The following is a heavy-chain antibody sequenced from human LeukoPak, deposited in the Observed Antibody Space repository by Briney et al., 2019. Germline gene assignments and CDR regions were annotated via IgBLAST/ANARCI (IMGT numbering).Heavy chain of an antibody. CDR2: ISGSGGST. V-gene: IGHV3-23*01. CDR3: ASSGYSYGYPSYLDY. CDR1: GFTFSSYA. D-gene: IGHD5-18*01. Sequence: GGSLRLSCAASGFTFSSYAMSWVRQAPGKGLEWVSAISGSGGSTYYADSVKGRFTISRDNPKNTLYLQMNSLRAEDTAVYYCASSGYSYGYPSYLDYWGQGTLVTVSS. J-gene: IGHJ4*02.